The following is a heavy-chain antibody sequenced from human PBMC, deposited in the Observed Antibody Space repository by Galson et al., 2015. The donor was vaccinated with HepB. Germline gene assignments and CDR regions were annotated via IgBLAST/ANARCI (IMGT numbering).Heavy chain of an antibody. CDR2: IIPIFGTA. CDR3: AREYCTNGVCYTADVWFDP. CDR1: GGTFSSYA. V-gene: IGHV1-69*13. D-gene: IGHD2-8*01. J-gene: IGHJ5*02. Sequence: SVKVSCKASGGTFSSYAISWVRQAPGQGLEWMGGIIPIFGTANYAQKFQGRVTITADESTSTAYMELSSLRSEDTAVYYCAREYCTNGVCYTADVWFDPWGQGTLVTVSS.